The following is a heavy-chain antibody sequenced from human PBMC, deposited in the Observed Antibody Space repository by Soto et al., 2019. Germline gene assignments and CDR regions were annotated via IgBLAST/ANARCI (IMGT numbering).Heavy chain of an antibody. CDR3: ARWGEGYCSRGSCPSQTGFDY. D-gene: IGHD2-15*01. CDR1: GFTFSSYG. J-gene: IGHJ4*02. CDR2: IWYDGSNK. V-gene: IGHV3-33*01. Sequence: QVQLVESGGGVVQPGRSLRLSCAASGFTFSSYGMHWVRQAPGKGLEWVAVIWYDGSNKYYADSVKGRFTISRDNSKNTLYLQMNSLRAEDTAVYYCARWGEGYCSRGSCPSQTGFDYWGQGTLVTVSS.